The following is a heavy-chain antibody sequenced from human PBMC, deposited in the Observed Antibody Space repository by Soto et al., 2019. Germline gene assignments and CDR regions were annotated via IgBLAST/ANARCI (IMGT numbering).Heavy chain of an antibody. Sequence: SETLSLTCTVSGGSISSYYWSWIRQPPGKGLEWIGYIYYSGSTNYNPSPKSRVTISVDTSKNQFSLKLSSVTAADTAVYYCARAGYYGMDFWCKGTTVTVFS. D-gene: IGHD3-10*01. CDR2: IYYSGST. CDR3: ARAGYYGMDF. J-gene: IGHJ6*04. CDR1: GGSISSYY. V-gene: IGHV4-59*01.